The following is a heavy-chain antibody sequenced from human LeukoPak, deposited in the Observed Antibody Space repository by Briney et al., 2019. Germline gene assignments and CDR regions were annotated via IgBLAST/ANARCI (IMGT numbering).Heavy chain of an antibody. J-gene: IGHJ5*02. V-gene: IGHV4-59*08. CDR2: IYYSGST. CDR3: ARQVGTTGGYNWFDP. CDR1: GGYINSYY. Sequence: SETLSLTCTVSGGYINSYYWSWIRQPPGKGLEWIGYIYYSGSTNYNPSLKSRVTISVDTSKNQFSLNLSSVTAADTAVYYCARQVGTTGGYNWFDPWGQGTLVTVSS. D-gene: IGHD1-26*01.